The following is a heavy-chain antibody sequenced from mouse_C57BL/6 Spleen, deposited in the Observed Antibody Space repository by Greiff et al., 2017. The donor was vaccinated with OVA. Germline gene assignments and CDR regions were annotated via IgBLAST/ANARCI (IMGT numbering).Heavy chain of an antibody. CDR2: INPNNGGT. Sequence: EVQLQQSGPELVKPGASVKIPCKASGYTFTDYNMDWVKQSHGKSLEWIGDINPNNGGTIYNQKFKGKATLTVDKSSSTAYMELRSLTSEDTAVYYCARSPYYYCSSPYYFDCWGQGTTLTVSS. V-gene: IGHV1-18*01. D-gene: IGHD1-1*01. CDR1: GYTFTDYN. CDR3: ARSPYYYCSSPYYFDC. J-gene: IGHJ2*01.